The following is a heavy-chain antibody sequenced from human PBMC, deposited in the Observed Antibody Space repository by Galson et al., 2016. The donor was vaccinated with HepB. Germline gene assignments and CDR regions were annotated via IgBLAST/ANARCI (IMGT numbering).Heavy chain of an antibody. CDR2: IDPVDSHT. V-gene: IGHV5-10-1*01. CDR3: ARQRATVVTRDFDY. J-gene: IGHJ4*02. Sequence: QSGAEVKKPGESLRISCKGSGYSFTTYWISWVRQMPGKGLEWMGKIDPVDSHTNYSPSFQGHVTISADKSISTAYLQWSSLKASDTAMHYCARQRATVVTRDFDYWGQGTLVTVSS. CDR1: GYSFTTYW. D-gene: IGHD4-23*01.